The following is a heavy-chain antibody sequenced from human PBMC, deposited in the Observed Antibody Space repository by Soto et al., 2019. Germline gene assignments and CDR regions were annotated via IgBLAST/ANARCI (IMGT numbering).Heavy chain of an antibody. V-gene: IGHV3-23*01. CDR1: GFTFSSYA. CDR2: ISGSGGST. J-gene: IGHJ5*02. D-gene: IGHD3-3*01. CDR3: AKDKGDFWSGYYTDWFDP. Sequence: EVQLLESGGGLVQPGGSLRLSCAASGFTFSSYAMSWVRQAPVKGLEWVSAISGSGGSTYYADSVKGRFTISRDNSKNTLYLQMNSMRAEDTAVYYSAKDKGDFWSGYYTDWFDPWGQGTLVTVSS.